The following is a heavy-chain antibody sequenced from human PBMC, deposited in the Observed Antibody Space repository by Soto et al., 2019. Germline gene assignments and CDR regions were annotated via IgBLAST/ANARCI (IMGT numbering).Heavy chain of an antibody. V-gene: IGHV3-7*03. CDR3: ARDATYCLDC. CDR2: INQGGGEK. CDR1: GFTFSGYW. D-gene: IGHD2-15*01. Sequence: EVQLVESGGGLVQPGGSLRLSCAASGFTFSGYWMAWVRQAPGKGLEWVANINQGGGEKYHVDSVKGRFTISRDNAENSLYLQMNSLRAEDTAVYYCARDATYCLDCWGRGPLVTVSS. J-gene: IGHJ4*02.